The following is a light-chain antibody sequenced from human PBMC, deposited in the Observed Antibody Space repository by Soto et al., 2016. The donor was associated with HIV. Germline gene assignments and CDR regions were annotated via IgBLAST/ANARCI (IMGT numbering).Light chain of an antibody. J-gene: IGKJ2*01. Sequence: AIQMIQSPSSLSASVGDRVTITCRASQGIANDLGWYQQRPGKAPRVLIFAASTLQSGVPSRFSGSGSGTDFTLTISGLQPEDFATYFCLQDLQSTRSTFGLGDQGG. CDR1: QGIAND. V-gene: IGKV1-6*01. CDR2: AAS. CDR3: LQDLQSTRST.